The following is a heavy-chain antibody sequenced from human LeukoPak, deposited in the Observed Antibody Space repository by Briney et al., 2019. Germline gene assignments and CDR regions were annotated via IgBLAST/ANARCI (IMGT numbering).Heavy chain of an antibody. Sequence: SETLSLTCTVSGGSISIYYWSWIRQPPGKGLEWIGYISNSGSSSYNPSLKSRVTISVDTSKNQFSLRLSSVTAADTAVYYCARHRYYYDSSGYYYQPWGQGTLVTVSS. V-gene: IGHV4-59*01. CDR1: GGSISIYY. D-gene: IGHD3-22*01. CDR3: ARHRYYYDSSGYYYQP. CDR2: ISNSGSS. J-gene: IGHJ5*02.